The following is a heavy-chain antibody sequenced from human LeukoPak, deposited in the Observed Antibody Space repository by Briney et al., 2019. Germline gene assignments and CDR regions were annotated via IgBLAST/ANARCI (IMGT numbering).Heavy chain of an antibody. CDR1: GFSFGIYW. D-gene: IGHD3-22*01. J-gene: IGHJ4*02. V-gene: IGHV3-7*01. CDR3: ARNEDYSDSTGYYSTFYLDS. CDR2: INEDGSEK. Sequence: GGSLRLSCEGTGFSFGIYWMSWVRQAPGKGLEWVANINEDGSEKYYVDSVKGRFTISRDNGKNALYLQMKSLRAEDTAVYYCARNEDYSDSTGYYSTFYLDSWGQGTLVSVSS.